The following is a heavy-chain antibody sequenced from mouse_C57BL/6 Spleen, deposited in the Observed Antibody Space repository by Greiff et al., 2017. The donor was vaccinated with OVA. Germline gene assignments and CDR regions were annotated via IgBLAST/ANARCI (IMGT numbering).Heavy chain of an antibody. CDR3: TRERYGSSGAMDY. CDR1: GYTFTSYW. Sequence: QVQLKQPGTELVKPGASVKLSCKASGYTFTSYWMHWVKQRPGQGLEWIGNINPSNGGTNYNEKFKGKATLTVDKSYSTANMQRSSLTSEDSAVYYCTRERYGSSGAMDYWGQGTSVTVAS. V-gene: IGHV1-53*01. CDR2: INPSNGGT. J-gene: IGHJ4*01. D-gene: IGHD1-1*01.